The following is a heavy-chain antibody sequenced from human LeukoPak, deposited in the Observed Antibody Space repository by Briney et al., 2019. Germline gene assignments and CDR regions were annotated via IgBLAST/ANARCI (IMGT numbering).Heavy chain of an antibody. CDR3: ARDDYGDYGNWFDP. Sequence: GGSLRLSCAASGFTFSSYSMNWVRQAPGKGLEWVSSISSSSSYIYYADSVKGRFTISRHNAQNSLYLQMNSLRAEDTAVYYCARDDYGDYGNWFDPWGQGTLVTVSS. V-gene: IGHV3-21*01. CDR2: ISSSSSYI. D-gene: IGHD4-17*01. CDR1: GFTFSSYS. J-gene: IGHJ5*02.